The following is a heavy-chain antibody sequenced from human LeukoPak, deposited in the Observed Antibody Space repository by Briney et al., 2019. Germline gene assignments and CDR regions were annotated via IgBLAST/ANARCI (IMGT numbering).Heavy chain of an antibody. V-gene: IGHV4-4*07. CDR1: GGSISSYY. Sequence: SETLSLTCTVSGGSISSYYWSWIRQPAGKGLEWIGRIYTSGSTNHNPSLKSRVTMSVDTSKNQFSLKLSSVTAADTAVYYCARDITIFGVGGQTFDPWGQGTLVTVSS. J-gene: IGHJ5*02. CDR3: ARDITIFGVGGQTFDP. CDR2: IYTSGST. D-gene: IGHD3-3*01.